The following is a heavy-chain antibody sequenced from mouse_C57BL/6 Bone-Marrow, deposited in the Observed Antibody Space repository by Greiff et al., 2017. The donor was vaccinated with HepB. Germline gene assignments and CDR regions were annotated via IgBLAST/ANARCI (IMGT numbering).Heavy chain of an antibody. D-gene: IGHD3-2*02. CDR2: INPGSGGT. CDR1: GYAFTNYL. V-gene: IGHV1-54*01. J-gene: IGHJ3*01. CDR3: AGGGAQAFAY. Sequence: VQLVESGAELVRPGTSVKVSCKASGYAFTNYLIEWVKQRPGQGLEWIGVINPGSGGTNYNEKFKGKATLTADKSSSTAYMQLSSLTSEDSAVYFSAGGGAQAFAYWGQGTLVTVSA.